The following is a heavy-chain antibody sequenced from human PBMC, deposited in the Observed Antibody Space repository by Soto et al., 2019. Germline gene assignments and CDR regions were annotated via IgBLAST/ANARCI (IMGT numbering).Heavy chain of an antibody. CDR3: ARDLGYYASDGYFDY. V-gene: IGHV3-11*01. D-gene: IGHD3-22*01. CDR2: ISSSGSII. CDR1: GFTFSDYY. J-gene: IGHJ4*02. Sequence: GTLRLSCAASGFTFSDYYMSWIRQAPGKGLEWVSYISSSGSIIYYADSVKGRFTISRDNAKNSLYLQLNSLRAEDTAVYYCARDLGYYASDGYFDYWGQGTVVTVYS.